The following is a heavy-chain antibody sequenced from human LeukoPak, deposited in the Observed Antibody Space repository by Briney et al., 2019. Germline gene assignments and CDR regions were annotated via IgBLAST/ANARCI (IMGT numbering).Heavy chain of an antibody. V-gene: IGHV3-23*01. CDR2: ISGSGGST. J-gene: IGHJ4*02. Sequence: GGSLRLSCAASGFTFSSYAMSWVRQAPGKGLEWVSAISGSGGSTYYADAVKGRFTVSRDNSKNTLYLQMNSLRAEDTAVYYCAKPETRITMIVVFDYWGQGTLVTVSS. CDR1: GFTFSSYA. CDR3: AKPETRITMIVVFDY. D-gene: IGHD3-22*01.